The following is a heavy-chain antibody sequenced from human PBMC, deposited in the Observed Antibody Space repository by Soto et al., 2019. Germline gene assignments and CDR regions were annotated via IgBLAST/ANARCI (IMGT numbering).Heavy chain of an antibody. J-gene: IGHJ6*02. Sequence: GASVKVSCKASGYTFTSYGISWVRQAPGQGLEWMGWISAYNGNTNYAQKLQGRVTMTTDTSTSTAYMELRSLRSDDTAVYYCARVVPAPHLIFIYYYYGMDVWGQGTTVTVSS. CDR2: ISAYNGNT. CDR1: GYTFTSYG. V-gene: IGHV1-18*01. CDR3: ARVVPAPHLIFIYYYYGMDV. D-gene: IGHD2-2*01.